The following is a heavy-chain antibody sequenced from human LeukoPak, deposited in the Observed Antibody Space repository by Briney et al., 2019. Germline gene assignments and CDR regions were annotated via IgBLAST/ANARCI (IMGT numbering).Heavy chain of an antibody. D-gene: IGHD6-19*01. CDR3: ARDLLAPGIAVAGTGISLNY. CDR1: GGSFSGYY. V-gene: IGHV4-34*01. Sequence: PSETLSLTCAVYGGSFSGYYWSWIRQPPGKGLEWIGEINHSGSTNYNPSLKSRVTISVDTSKNQFSLKLSSVTAADTAVYYCARDLLAPGIAVAGTGISLNYWGQGTLVTVSS. J-gene: IGHJ4*02. CDR2: INHSGST.